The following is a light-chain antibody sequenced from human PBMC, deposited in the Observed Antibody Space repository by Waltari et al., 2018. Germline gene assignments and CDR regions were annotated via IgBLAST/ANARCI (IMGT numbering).Light chain of an antibody. J-gene: IGKJ1*01. CDR1: QSVSSSY. Sequence: EIVLTQSPGTLSLSPGERATLSCRASQSVSSSYLAWYQQKPGQAPRRLVYGASSRATGIPDRFSGSGSGTDYTLTISSLQAEDVAVYYCQQYLTSSWTFGQGTKVEIK. V-gene: IGKV3-20*01. CDR3: QQYLTSSWT. CDR2: GAS.